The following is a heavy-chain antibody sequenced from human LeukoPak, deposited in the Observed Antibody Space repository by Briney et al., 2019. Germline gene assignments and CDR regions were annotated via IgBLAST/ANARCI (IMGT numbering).Heavy chain of an antibody. V-gene: IGHV1-18*01. CDR2: ISAYNANT. CDR3: ARERLERPDY. J-gene: IGHJ4*02. D-gene: IGHD1-1*01. Sequence: ASVKVSCKASGYSFTTYGISWVRQAPGQGLEWMGWISAYNANTNYALKLQGRVTMTTDTSTSTAYMELRSLRSDDTAVYYCARERLERPDYWGQGTLVTVSS. CDR1: GYSFTTYG.